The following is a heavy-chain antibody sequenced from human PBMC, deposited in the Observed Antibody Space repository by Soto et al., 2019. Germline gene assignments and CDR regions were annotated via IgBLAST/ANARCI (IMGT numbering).Heavy chain of an antibody. Sequence: SQTLSLTCAISGDSVSSNNAAWNWIRQSPSRDLEWLGRTYYRSKWYYNYALSVKSRITINPDTSKNQFSLQLDSVTSDDTAVYYCVCYRTYDYYRSGYAKSFDTWGQGTLVTVSS. CDR3: VCYRTYDYYRSGYAKSFDT. CDR2: TYYRSKWYY. J-gene: IGHJ5*02. D-gene: IGHD3-22*01. CDR1: GDSVSSNNAA. V-gene: IGHV6-1*01.